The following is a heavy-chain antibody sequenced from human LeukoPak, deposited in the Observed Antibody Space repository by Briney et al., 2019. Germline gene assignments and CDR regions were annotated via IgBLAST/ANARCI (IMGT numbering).Heavy chain of an antibody. J-gene: IGHJ5*02. V-gene: IGHV4-39*07. D-gene: IGHD2-15*01. CDR2: IYYSGST. CDR1: GGSISSGSYY. Sequence: PSETLSLTCAVSGGSISSGSYYWGWIRQPPGKGLEWIGSIYYSGSTYYNPSLKSRVTISVDTSKNQFSLKLSSVTAADTAVYYCARDRALDIVVVVAATWFDPWGQGTLVTVSS. CDR3: ARDRALDIVVVVAATWFDP.